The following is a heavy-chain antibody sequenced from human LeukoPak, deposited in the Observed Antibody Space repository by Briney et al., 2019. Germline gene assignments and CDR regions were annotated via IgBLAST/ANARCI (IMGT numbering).Heavy chain of an antibody. D-gene: IGHD3-16*01. CDR3: VKGTTFDAFDM. J-gene: IGHJ3*02. Sequence: PGGSLRLSCAAAGFIFDNYAMHWVRQAPGKGLEWVSRISWNTGNKDYADSVKGRFTISRDNGKNSLFLQMNSLRPEDTALYYCVKGTTFDAFDMWGQGTMVIVFS. V-gene: IGHV3-9*01. CDR2: ISWNTGNK. CDR1: GFIFDNYA.